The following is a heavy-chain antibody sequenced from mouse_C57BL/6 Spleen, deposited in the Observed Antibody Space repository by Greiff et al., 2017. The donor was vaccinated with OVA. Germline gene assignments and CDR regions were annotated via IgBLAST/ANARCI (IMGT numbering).Heavy chain of an antibody. CDR2: IDPSDSST. Sequence: VQLQQPGAELVMPGASVKLSCKASGYTFTSYWMHWVKQRPGQGLEWIGEIDPSDSSTNYNQKFKGKSTLTVDKSSSTAYMQLSSLTSEDSAVYYCARQGNWDWFAYWGQGTLVTVSA. J-gene: IGHJ3*01. CDR3: ARQGNWDWFAY. V-gene: IGHV1-69*01. CDR1: GYTFTSYW. D-gene: IGHD4-1*01.